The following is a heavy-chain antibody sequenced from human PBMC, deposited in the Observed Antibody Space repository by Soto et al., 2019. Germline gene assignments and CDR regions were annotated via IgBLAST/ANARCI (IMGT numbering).Heavy chain of an antibody. V-gene: IGHV3-33*01. J-gene: IGHJ3*02. Sequence: GGSLRLSCSASGFTFSSYGMHWVRQAPGKGLEWVAVIWYDGSNKYYADSVKGRFTISRDNSKNTLYLQMNSLRAEDTAVYYCATPLPDNDAFDIWGQGTMVTVSS. CDR2: IWYDGSNK. CDR3: ATPLPDNDAFDI. CDR1: GFTFSSYG. D-gene: IGHD2-15*01.